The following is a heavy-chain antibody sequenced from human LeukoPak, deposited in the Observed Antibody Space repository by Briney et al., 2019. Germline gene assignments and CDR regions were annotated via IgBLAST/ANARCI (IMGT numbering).Heavy chain of an antibody. CDR2: IFSSGST. CDR3: ARGRTAAGSFVY. CDR1: GGTMTRYF. V-gene: IGHV4-59*01. Sequence: SETLSLTCTVSGGTMTRYFWSWIRQPPGKELEWIGYIFSSGSTKYNPSLNSRVTISIDTSENQFSLKLKSLTAADTAIYYCARGRTAAGSFVYWGQGTTVTVSS. J-gene: IGHJ4*03. D-gene: IGHD6-13*01.